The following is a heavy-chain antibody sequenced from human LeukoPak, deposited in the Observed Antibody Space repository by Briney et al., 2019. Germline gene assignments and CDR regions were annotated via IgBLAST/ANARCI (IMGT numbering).Heavy chain of an antibody. CDR2: ISSSGGST. CDR3: ARGSSRGYDFWSGYPDAFDI. V-gene: IGHV3-64*01. J-gene: IGHJ3*02. D-gene: IGHD3-3*01. CDR1: GFTFSSYA. Sequence: GGSLRLSCAASGFTFSSYAMHWVRQAPGKGLEYVSDISSSGGSTYYANSVKGRFTISRDNSKNTLYLQMGSLRAEDMAVYYCARGSSRGYDFWSGYPDAFDIWGQGTMVTVSS.